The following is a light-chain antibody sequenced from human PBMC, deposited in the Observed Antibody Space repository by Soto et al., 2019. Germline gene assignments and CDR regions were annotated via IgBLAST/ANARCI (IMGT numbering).Light chain of an antibody. J-gene: IGLJ2*01. CDR2: EVY. CDR1: SSDVGGYNY. CDR3: SSYAANNNLL. V-gene: IGLV2-8*01. Sequence: QSALTQPPSASGSPGKSVTIACTGTSSDVGGYNYVSWYQQHPGKAPKLIIYEVYNRPSGVPDRFSGSKSGNTASLTVSGLQADDEADYYCSSYAANNNLLFGGGTKLSVL.